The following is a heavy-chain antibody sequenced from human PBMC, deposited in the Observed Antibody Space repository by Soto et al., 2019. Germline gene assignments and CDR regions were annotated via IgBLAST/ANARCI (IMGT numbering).Heavy chain of an antibody. V-gene: IGHV3-48*03. CDR1: GFTLRNYE. Sequence: GGSLRLSFAASGFTLRNYEMNGVRQAPGKGLEWISKISGSNNNIYYADSVRGRFTISRDNAKNSLYLQVNSLRAEDTAIYYCARERLWGAACYFSEDWGQGTQVPVSS. J-gene: IGHJ4*02. CDR2: ISGSNNNI. CDR3: ARERLWGAACYFSED. D-gene: IGHD2-21*02.